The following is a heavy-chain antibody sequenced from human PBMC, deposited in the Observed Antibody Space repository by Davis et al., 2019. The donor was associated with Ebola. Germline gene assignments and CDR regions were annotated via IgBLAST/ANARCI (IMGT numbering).Heavy chain of an antibody. Sequence: AASVKVSCKASGYTFTRYGISWVRQAPGQGLEWMGWISTHNGDTNYAQKVQGRVTMTTDTSTRTAYMELRSLRSDDTAVYYCARDECSSTSCYAAYPFDLWAQGTMVTVSS. V-gene: IGHV1-18*01. CDR2: ISTHNGDT. CDR1: GYTFTRYG. CDR3: ARDECSSTSCYAAYPFDL. D-gene: IGHD2-2*01. J-gene: IGHJ3*01.